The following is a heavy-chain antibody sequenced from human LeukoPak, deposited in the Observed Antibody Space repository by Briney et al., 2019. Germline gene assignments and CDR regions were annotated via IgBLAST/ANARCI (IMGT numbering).Heavy chain of an antibody. CDR3: TTGGKSDFDYDSSGYYYRQDAFDI. CDR1: GFTFSNAW. Sequence: GGSLRLSCAASGFTFSNAWMSWVRQAPGKGLEWVGRIKSKTDGGTTDYAAPVKGRFTISRDDSKNTLYLQMNSLKTEDTAVYYCTTGGKSDFDYDSSGYYYRQDAFDIWGQGTMVTVSS. J-gene: IGHJ3*02. CDR2: IKSKTDGGTT. D-gene: IGHD3-22*01. V-gene: IGHV3-15*01.